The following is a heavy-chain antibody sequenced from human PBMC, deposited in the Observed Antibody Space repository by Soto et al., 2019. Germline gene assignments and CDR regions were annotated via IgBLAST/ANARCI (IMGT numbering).Heavy chain of an antibody. Sequence: QVQLQESGPGLVKPSETLSLTCTVSGGSISSYYWSWIRQPPGKGLEWIGYIYYSGSTNYNPSLKRRVTISVHTSKSQFSRKLSSVTAADTAVYYCARDGVSSSWYNYYGMDVWGQGTTVTVSS. J-gene: IGHJ6*02. V-gene: IGHV4-59*01. CDR1: GGSISSYY. CDR3: ARDGVSSSWYNYYGMDV. D-gene: IGHD6-13*01. CDR2: IYYSGST.